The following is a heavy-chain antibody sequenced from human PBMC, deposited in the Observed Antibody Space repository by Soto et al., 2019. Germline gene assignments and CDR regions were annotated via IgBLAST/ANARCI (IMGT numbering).Heavy chain of an antibody. D-gene: IGHD3-10*01. Sequence: SETLSLTCAVSGYSISSGYYWGWIRQPPGKGLEWIGSIYHSGSTYYNPSLKSRVTISVDTSKNQFSLKLSSVTAADTAVYYCARVLGYYGSGSYYNRILDYWGQGTLVTVSS. CDR1: GYSISSGYY. CDR3: ARVLGYYGSGSYYNRILDY. J-gene: IGHJ4*02. CDR2: IYHSGST. V-gene: IGHV4-38-2*01.